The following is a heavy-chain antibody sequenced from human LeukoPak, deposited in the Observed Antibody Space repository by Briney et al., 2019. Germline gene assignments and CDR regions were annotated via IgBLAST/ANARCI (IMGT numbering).Heavy chain of an antibody. D-gene: IGHD1-26*01. V-gene: IGHV3-11*01. Sequence: GGSLRLSCAASGFTFSDYYMSWIRQAPGKGLEWVSYISSSGSTIYYADSVKGRFTISRDNAKNSLYLQMNSLRAEDTAVYYCARALPFIQWDLTGADYWGQGTLVTVSS. CDR1: GFTFSDYY. CDR2: ISSSGSTI. J-gene: IGHJ4*02. CDR3: ARALPFIQWDLTGADY.